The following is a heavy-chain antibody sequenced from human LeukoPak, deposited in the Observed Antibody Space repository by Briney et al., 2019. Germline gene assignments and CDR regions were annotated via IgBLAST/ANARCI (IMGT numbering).Heavy chain of an antibody. J-gene: IGHJ5*02. Sequence: GGSLRLSCAASGFTFDSYSMNWVRQAPGKGLKWVSALSGSGFSTYYADSVKGRFTISRDNSKNTLYLQMISLRAEDTAVYYCAKSGQDYHGSGSSIRWFDPWGQGTLVTVSS. D-gene: IGHD3-10*01. CDR2: LSGSGFST. CDR1: GFTFDSYS. V-gene: IGHV3-23*01. CDR3: AKSGQDYHGSGSSIRWFDP.